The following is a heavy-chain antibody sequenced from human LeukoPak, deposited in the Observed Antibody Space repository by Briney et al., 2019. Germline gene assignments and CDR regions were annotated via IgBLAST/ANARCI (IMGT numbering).Heavy chain of an antibody. J-gene: IGHJ4*02. CDR2: IYYSGST. D-gene: IGHD1-7*01. CDR3: ARQSSPGLELRRAHLDY. Sequence: KTSETLSLTCTVSGGSISSSSYYWGWIRQPPGKWLEWIVTIYYSGSTYYNPSLKSRVTISVDTSKNQFSLKLSSVTAGDTAVYNCARQSSPGLELRRAHLDYWGQGTLVTVSS. V-gene: IGHV4-39*01. CDR1: GGSISSSSYY.